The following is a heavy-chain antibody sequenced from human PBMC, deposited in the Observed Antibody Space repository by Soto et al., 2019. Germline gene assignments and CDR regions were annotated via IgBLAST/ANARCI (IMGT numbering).Heavy chain of an antibody. CDR2: ISYDGSNK. J-gene: IGHJ4*02. CDR3: ARRTGVINTLDY. Sequence: QVQLVESGGGVVQPGRSLRLSCAASGFTFSSYAMHWVRQAPGKGLEWVAVISYDGSNKYYADSVKGRFTISRDNSKNTLYLQMNSLRAEDTAVYYCARRTGVINTLDYWGQGTLVTVSS. CDR1: GFTFSSYA. V-gene: IGHV3-30-3*01. D-gene: IGHD3-16*02.